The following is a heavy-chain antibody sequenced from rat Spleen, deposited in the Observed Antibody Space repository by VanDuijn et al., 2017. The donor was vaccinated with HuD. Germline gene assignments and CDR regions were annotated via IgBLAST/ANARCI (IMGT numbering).Heavy chain of an antibody. V-gene: IGHV10-5*01. CDR3: TAELRRAYVMDA. CDR1: GFIFSNAA. J-gene: IGHJ4*01. Sequence: VQVVESGGGLVQPEESLRISCAASGFIFSNAAMYWVRQAPGKGLEWVARIRTKPNNYATFYTDSLKGRFTISRDDSRNMVYLQMDNLKTEDTAMYYCTAELRRAYVMDAWGQGASVTVSS. CDR2: IRTKPNNYAT. D-gene: IGHD1-11*01.